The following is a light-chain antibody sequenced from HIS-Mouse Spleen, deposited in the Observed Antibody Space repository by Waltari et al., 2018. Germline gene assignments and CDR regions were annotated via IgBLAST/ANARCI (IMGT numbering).Light chain of an antibody. CDR3: QQYGSSPYT. CDR2: GAS. J-gene: IGKJ2*01. Sequence: EIVLTQSPGTLSLSPGERATLSCRVSQSVSSSYLAWYQQKPGQAPRLLIYGASSRATGIPDRFSGSGSGTDFTLTISSLEPEDFAVYYCQQYGSSPYTFGQGTKLGIK. CDR1: QSVSSSY. V-gene: IGKV3-20*01.